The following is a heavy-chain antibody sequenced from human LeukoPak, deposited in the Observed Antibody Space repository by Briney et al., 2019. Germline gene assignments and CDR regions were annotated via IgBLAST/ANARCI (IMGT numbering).Heavy chain of an antibody. CDR3: ARDPSYYYYYMDV. Sequence: GGSLRLSCAASGFTFSSYAMHRVPPAPGKGLDLVAVISYDGRNNYYADSVKGRFTISRDNSKNTLYLQMNSRRAEDTAVYYCARDPSYYYYYMDVWGKGTTVTVSS. CDR1: GFTFSSYA. J-gene: IGHJ6*03. CDR2: ISYDGRNN. V-gene: IGHV3-30*01.